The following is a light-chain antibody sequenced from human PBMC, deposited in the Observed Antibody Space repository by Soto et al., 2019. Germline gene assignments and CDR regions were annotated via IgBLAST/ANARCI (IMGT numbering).Light chain of an antibody. J-gene: IGKJ2*01. Sequence: EIVMTQSPATLSVSPGERATLSCRASQRVSRNFAWYRQKPGQAPTLVIYRASTRATGIPARFSGSGSGTEFTLTSSSLQPEDFAVCYCQQYNNWPYTFGQGTKFE. CDR3: QQYNNWPYT. CDR1: QRVSRN. V-gene: IGKV3-15*01. CDR2: RAS.